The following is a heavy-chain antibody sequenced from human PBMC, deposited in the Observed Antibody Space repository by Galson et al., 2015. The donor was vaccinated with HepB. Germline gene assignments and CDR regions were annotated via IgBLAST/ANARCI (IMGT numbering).Heavy chain of an antibody. V-gene: IGHV3-13*01. Sequence: SLRLSCAASGFTFSSYDMYWVRQATGKGLEWVSAIGTAGDTYYPGSVKGRFTISRENAKNSLYLQMNSLRARDTAVYYCARASGGSFDIWGQGTMVTVSS. CDR2: IGTAGDT. CDR3: ARASGGSFDI. D-gene: IGHD3-16*01. CDR1: GFTFSSYD. J-gene: IGHJ3*02.